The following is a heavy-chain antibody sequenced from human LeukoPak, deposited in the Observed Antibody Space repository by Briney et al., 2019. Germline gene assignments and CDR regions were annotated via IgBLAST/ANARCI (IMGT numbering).Heavy chain of an antibody. D-gene: IGHD6-19*01. Sequence: GGSLRLSCAASGFTFSSYAMSCVRHAPGKGLEWVLAVSGSGGSTYYADSVKGRSTISRDNSKNTLYLQMNSLRAEDTAVYYCAKGRRVEWLVPDYWGQGTLVTVSS. CDR2: VSGSGGST. CDR1: GFTFSSYA. V-gene: IGHV3-23*01. CDR3: AKGRRVEWLVPDY. J-gene: IGHJ4*02.